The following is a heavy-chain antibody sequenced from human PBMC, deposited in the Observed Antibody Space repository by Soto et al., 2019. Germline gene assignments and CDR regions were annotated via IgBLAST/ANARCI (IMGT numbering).Heavy chain of an antibody. CDR2: ISSSGGST. D-gene: IGHD3-10*01. CDR1: GFTFSNYA. CDR3: ARGGYYFYMDV. Sequence: EVQLLESGGGLVQPGGSQRLSCAASGFTFSNYAMNWVRQAPGKGLEWVSAISSSGGSTYYADSVKGRFTISRDSSKNTLYLLMNSLRAEDTALYYCARGGYYFYMDVWGKGTTVTVSS. J-gene: IGHJ6*03. V-gene: IGHV3-23*01.